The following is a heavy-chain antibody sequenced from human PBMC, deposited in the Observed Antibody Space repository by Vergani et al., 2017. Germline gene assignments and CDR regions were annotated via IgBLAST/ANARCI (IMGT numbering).Heavy chain of an antibody. CDR3: TRDINYYDSSGYYSLFDY. Sequence: EVQLVESGGGLVQPGRSLRLSCTASGFTFGDYAMSWVRQAPGKGLEWVGFIRSKAYGGTTEYAASVKGRFTISRDDSKSITYLQMNSLKTEDTAVYYCTRDINYYDSSGYYSLFDYWGQGTLVTVSS. CDR2: IRSKAYGGTT. D-gene: IGHD3-22*01. J-gene: IGHJ4*02. CDR1: GFTFGDYA. V-gene: IGHV3-49*04.